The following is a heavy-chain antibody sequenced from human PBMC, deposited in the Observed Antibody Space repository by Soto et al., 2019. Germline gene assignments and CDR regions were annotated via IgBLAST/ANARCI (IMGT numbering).Heavy chain of an antibody. CDR2: IRNKDNNYAT. D-gene: IGHD2-2*01. CDR3: TRDQFIVSSTSCYPYCLVYYYGMDV. Sequence: VESLRLSSEPFGFTFSESPMHWFRQAPGKGLEWVGRIRNKDNNYATAYTASVKGRFTISRDDSKNTVYLQINSLKTEDTAVYYCTRDQFIVSSTSCYPYCLVYYYGMDVWGQGT. J-gene: IGHJ6*02. CDR1: GFTFSESP. V-gene: IGHV3-73*01.